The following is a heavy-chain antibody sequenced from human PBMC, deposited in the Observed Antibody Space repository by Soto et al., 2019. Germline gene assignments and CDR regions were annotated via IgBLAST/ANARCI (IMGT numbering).Heavy chain of an antibody. CDR1: GFTFSSYG. CDR2: ISYDGSNK. J-gene: IGHJ4*02. Sequence: GGSLRLSCAASGFTFSSYGMHWVRQAPGKGLEWVAVISYDGSNKYYADSVKGRFTISRDNSKNTLYLQMNSLRAEDTAVYYCAKIPQTTHRRLSEGFDYWGQGTLVTVSS. CDR3: AKIPQTTHRRLSEGFDY. V-gene: IGHV3-30*18.